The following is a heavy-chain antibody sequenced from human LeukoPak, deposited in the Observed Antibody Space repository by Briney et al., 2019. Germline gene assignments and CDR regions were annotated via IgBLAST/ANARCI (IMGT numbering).Heavy chain of an antibody. CDR3: ARDKVVGATYLDY. CDR2: INTDGSTT. Sequence: GALRLSCVDSEFTFSRYWMHWVRQAPGEGLVWVSRINTDGSTTTYADSVKGRFTISRDNAKNSLYLQMNSLRAEDTAVYYCARDKVVGATYLDYWGQGTLVTVSS. D-gene: IGHD1-26*01. V-gene: IGHV3-74*01. CDR1: EFTFSRYW. J-gene: IGHJ4*02.